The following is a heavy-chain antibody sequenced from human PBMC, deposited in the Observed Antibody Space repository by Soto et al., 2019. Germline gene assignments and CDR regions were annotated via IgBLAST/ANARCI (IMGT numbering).Heavy chain of an antibody. V-gene: IGHV1-3*01. D-gene: IGHD2-15*01. Sequence: ASVKVSCKASGYTFTRYTMNWVRQAPGQRLEWMGWINPDNGNTKSSQKFQDRVIITRDTSASTAYMDLSSLRSEDTAVYYCAGGIATGLLEACGQGTLVIVSS. CDR1: GYTFTRYT. CDR2: INPDNGNT. CDR3: AGGIATGLLEA. J-gene: IGHJ5*02.